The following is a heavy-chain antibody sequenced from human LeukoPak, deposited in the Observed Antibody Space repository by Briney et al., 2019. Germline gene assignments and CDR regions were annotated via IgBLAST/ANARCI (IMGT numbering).Heavy chain of an antibody. Sequence: GGSLRLSCAASGFTFSSYWMSWVRQAPGQGLEWVANIKQDGSEKYYVDSVKGRFTIARDNATNSLYLQMNSLRAEGTAVYYCARVSVASSPIARGQQLVNLGNYYYFYYMDVWGKGTTVTVSS. D-gene: IGHD6-13*01. CDR3: ARVSVASSPIARGQQLVNLGNYYYFYYMDV. J-gene: IGHJ6*03. CDR2: IKQDGSEK. V-gene: IGHV3-7*01. CDR1: GFTFSSYW.